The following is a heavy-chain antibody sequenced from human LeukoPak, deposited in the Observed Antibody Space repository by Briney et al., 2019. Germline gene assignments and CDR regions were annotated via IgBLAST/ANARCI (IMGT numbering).Heavy chain of an antibody. CDR2: IYYRGST. CDR3: ARPVLGYFQH. V-gene: IGHV4-59*08. Sequence: SETLSLTCAVSGGPLTSYYWSWIRQPPGKGLEWIGFIYYRGSTNYNPSLESRVTISVDTSKNRFSLKLSSVTAADTAVYYCARPVLGYFQHWGQGTLVTVSS. J-gene: IGHJ1*01. CDR1: GGPLTSYY.